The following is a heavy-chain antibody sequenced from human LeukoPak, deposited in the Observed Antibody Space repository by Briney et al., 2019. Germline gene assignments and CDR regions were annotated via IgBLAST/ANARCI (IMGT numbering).Heavy chain of an antibody. CDR1: GGTFSSYA. D-gene: IGHD4-17*01. Sequence: SVKVSCKASGGTFSSYAISWVRQAPGQGLEWMGRIIPIFGTANYAQKFQGRVTITTDESTSTAYMELSSLRSEDTAVYYCATLKPYGDYASYYYYYMDVWGKGTTVTVSS. CDR2: IIPIFGTA. CDR3: ATLKPYGDYASYYYYYMDV. V-gene: IGHV1-69*05. J-gene: IGHJ6*03.